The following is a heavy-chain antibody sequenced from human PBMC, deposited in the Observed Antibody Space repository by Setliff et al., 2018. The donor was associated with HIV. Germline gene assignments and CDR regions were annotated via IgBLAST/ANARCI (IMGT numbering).Heavy chain of an antibody. D-gene: IGHD4-4*01. Sequence: PSETLSLTCTVSDGSISRYFWNWIRQPPGKGLELIGYLDTRGRAIYNHSLESRGTIWMDTSKNQFSLKLTSVAAADTASYYCVRASHMTPGNLLHSTGPYYSSYMDVWGRGTTVTVSS. CDR1: DGSISRYF. CDR2: LDTRGRA. CDR3: VRASHMTPGNLLHSTGPYYSSYMDV. J-gene: IGHJ6*03. V-gene: IGHV4-4*08.